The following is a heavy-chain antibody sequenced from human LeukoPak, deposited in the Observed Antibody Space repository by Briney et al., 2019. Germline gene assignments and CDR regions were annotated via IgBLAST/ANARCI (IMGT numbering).Heavy chain of an antibody. CDR2: IIPIFGTA. CDR3: ARDQGKYSYGELDY. V-gene: IGHV1-69*13. CDR1: GGTFSSYA. D-gene: IGHD5-18*01. J-gene: IGHJ4*02. Sequence: GASVTVSCKASGGTFSSYAISWVRQAPGQGLEWMGGIIPIFGTANYAQKFQGRVTITADESTSTAYMELSSLRSEDTAVYYCARDQGKYSYGELDYWGQGTLVTVSS.